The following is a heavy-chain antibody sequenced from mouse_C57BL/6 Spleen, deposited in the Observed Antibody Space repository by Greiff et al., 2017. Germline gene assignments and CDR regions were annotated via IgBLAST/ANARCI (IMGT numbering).Heavy chain of an antibody. V-gene: IGHV2-9*01. CDR1: GFSFTSSG. CDR3: AKHGGSSQGFAY. D-gene: IGHD1-1*01. Sequence: VQLVESGPGLVAPSQSLSITCAVSGFSFTSSGVDWVRQPPGKGLEWLGVIWGGGRTNYNSALMSRLSTSKDNSKSQVFLKMNSLQTDDTAMYYCAKHGGSSQGFAYWGQGTLVTVSA. J-gene: IGHJ3*01. CDR2: IWGGGRT.